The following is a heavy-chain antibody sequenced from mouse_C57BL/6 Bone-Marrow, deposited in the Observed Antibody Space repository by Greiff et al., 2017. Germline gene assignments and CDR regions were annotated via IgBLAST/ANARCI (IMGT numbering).Heavy chain of an antibody. CDR3: ASYYSNYAMDY. D-gene: IGHD2-12*01. J-gene: IGHJ4*01. CDR2: ISYDGSN. CDR1: GYSITSGYY. Sequence: VQLQQSGPGLVKPSQSLSLTCSVTGYSITSGYYWNWIRQFPGNKLEWMGYISYDGSNNYNPSLKNRISITRDTSKNQFFLKLNSVTTEDTATYYCASYYSNYAMDYWCQGTSVTVSS. V-gene: IGHV3-6*01.